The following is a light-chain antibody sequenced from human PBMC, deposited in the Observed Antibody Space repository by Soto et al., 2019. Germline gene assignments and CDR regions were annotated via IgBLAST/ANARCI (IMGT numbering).Light chain of an antibody. CDR3: MQSIQFPIT. J-gene: IGKJ5*01. CDR2: EVS. CDR1: QSLLHSDGKTY. V-gene: IGKV2D-29*01. Sequence: DLVLMQSSLSLSVTPGQPASISCKPSQSLLHSDGKTYLYWYLQKPGHPPHLMIYEVSNRFSGVPDRFSGSGSGTDFTLKISRVEAEEVGVYYCMQSIQFPITFGQGTRLEIK.